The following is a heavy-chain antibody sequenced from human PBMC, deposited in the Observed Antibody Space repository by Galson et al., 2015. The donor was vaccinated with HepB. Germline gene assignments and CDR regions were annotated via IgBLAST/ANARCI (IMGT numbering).Heavy chain of an antibody. V-gene: IGHV1-8*01. Sequence: SVKVSCKASGYTFTSYDINWVRQATGQGPDWMGSINPNSGDRTYALSFQGRVNMTRNTSTNTAYMELSSLRLEDTAIYYCARRRMGRYTAFDYWRQGTLVTVSS. J-gene: IGHJ4*02. CDR2: INPNSGDR. CDR1: GYTFTSYD. CDR3: ARRRMGRYTAFDY. D-gene: IGHD5-18*01.